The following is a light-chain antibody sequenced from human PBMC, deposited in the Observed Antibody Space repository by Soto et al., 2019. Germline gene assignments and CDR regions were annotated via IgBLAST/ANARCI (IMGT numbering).Light chain of an antibody. Sequence: EIVMTQSPATLSVSPGERATLSCRASQSVSSNLAWYQQKPGQAPRLLIYGASTRATGIPARFSGSGSGTEFTFTISSLQSEDFAVYYCQQYNSWPPLTFGGGTKVEIK. V-gene: IGKV3-15*01. J-gene: IGKJ4*01. CDR3: QQYNSWPPLT. CDR2: GAS. CDR1: QSVSSN.